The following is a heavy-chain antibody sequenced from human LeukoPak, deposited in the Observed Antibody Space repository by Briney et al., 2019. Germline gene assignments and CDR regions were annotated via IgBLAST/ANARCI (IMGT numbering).Heavy chain of an antibody. J-gene: IGHJ4*02. CDR1: GFTFSSSA. CDR2: ISGSGGNT. V-gene: IGHV3-23*01. Sequence: PGGSLRLSCAASGFTFSSSAMTWVRQAPGKGLEWVSLISGSGGNTYYADSVKGRFTISRDNSKNTLYLQMNSLRAEDTAVYHCAKDIQFTYWGQGTLVTVSS. CDR3: AKDIQFTY. D-gene: IGHD2-21*01.